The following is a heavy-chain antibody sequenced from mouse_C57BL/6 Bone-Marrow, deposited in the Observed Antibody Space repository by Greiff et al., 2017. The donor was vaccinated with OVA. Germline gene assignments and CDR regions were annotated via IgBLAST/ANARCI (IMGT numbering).Heavy chain of an antibody. D-gene: IGHD1-1*01. CDR2: ITPNSGST. V-gene: IGHV1-64*01. J-gene: IGHJ2*01. Sequence: QVQLQQPGAELVKPGASVKLSCKASGYTFTSYWMHWVKQRPGQGLEWIGMITPNSGSTNYNEKFKSKATLTVDKSSSTAYMQLSSLTTEDAAVYYCASRRGYGSSYYFDYWGQGTTLTVTS. CDR1: GYTFTSYW. CDR3: ASRRGYGSSYYFDY.